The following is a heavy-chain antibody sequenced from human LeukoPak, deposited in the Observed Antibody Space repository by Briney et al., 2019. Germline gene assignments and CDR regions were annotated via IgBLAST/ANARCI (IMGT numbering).Heavy chain of an antibody. J-gene: IGHJ4*02. D-gene: IGHD3-22*01. CDR1: GYSISSGYY. V-gene: IGHV4-38-2*02. Sequence: PSETLSLTCTVSGYSISSGYYWGWIRQPPGKGLEWIGSIYHSGSTYYNPSLKRRVTISVDTSKNQFSLKLSSVTAADTAVYYCARGGWLSEYYFDYWGQGTLVTVSS. CDR3: ARGGWLSEYYFDY. CDR2: IYHSGST.